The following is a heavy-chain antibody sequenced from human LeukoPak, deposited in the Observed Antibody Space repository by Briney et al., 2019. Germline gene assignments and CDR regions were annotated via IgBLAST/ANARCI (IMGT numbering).Heavy chain of an antibody. D-gene: IGHD2-8*01. J-gene: IGHJ4*02. Sequence: GGSLRLSCAVSGFTFTNYWMSWVRQAPGKGLEWVANIKQDGSEKYYVDSVKGRFTISRDNAKNSLYLQMNSLRAEDTAVYYCARERGVLGYWGQGTLVTVSS. CDR3: ARERGVLGY. CDR1: GFTFTNYW. CDR2: IKQDGSEK. V-gene: IGHV3-7*01.